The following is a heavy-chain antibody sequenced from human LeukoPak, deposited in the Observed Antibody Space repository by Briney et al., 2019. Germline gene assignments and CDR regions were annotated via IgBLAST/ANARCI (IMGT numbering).Heavy chain of an antibody. D-gene: IGHD3-9*01. CDR3: ARKKGILTAFDY. Sequence: SETLSLTCAVYGGSFSGYYWSWIRQPPGKGLEWIGEINHSGSTNYNPSLKSRVTISVDTSKNQFSLKLSSVTAADTAVYYCARKKGILTAFDYWGQGTLVTVSS. CDR1: GGSFSGYY. V-gene: IGHV4-34*01. CDR2: INHSGST. J-gene: IGHJ4*02.